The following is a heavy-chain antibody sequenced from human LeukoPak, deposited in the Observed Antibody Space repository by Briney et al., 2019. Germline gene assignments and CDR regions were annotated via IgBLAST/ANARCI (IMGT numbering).Heavy chain of an antibody. CDR2: INPNSGGT. CDR1: GYTFTGYY. Sequence: ASVKVSCKASGYTFTGYYMHWVRQAPGQGLEWMGWINPNSGGTNYAQKFQGRVTMTRDTSISTAYMELSRLRSDDTAVYYCATDLTTDYYYYYMDVWGKGTTVTVSS. V-gene: IGHV1-2*02. CDR3: ATDLTTDYYYYYMDV. J-gene: IGHJ6*03. D-gene: IGHD4-17*01.